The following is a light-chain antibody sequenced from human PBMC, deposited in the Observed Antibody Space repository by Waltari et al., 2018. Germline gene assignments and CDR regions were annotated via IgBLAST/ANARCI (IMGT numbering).Light chain of an antibody. J-gene: IGKJ3*01. CDR1: QTINYY. CDR2: AAS. V-gene: IGKV1-39*01. Sequence: DIQVTQSPSSLSASVGDRVTITCRASQTINYYLNWYQQKPGKAPKLLSYAASRLHSGVPSRFSGTVSGTEFTLTISSLQPEDFATYFCQQSYSVPFTFGPGTKVDIK. CDR3: QQSYSVPFT.